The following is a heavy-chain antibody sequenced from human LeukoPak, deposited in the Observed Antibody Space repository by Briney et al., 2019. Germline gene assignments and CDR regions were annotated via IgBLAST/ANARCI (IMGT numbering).Heavy chain of an antibody. Sequence: PGRSLRLSCAASGFTFSSYGMHWVRQAPGKGLEWVAVIWYDGSNKYYADSVKGRFTISRDNSKNTLYLQMNSLRAEDTAVYYCARDSGGWYREDIWGQGTMVTVSS. CDR3: ARDSGGWYREDI. CDR1: GFTFSSYG. CDR2: IWYDGSNK. V-gene: IGHV3-33*01. J-gene: IGHJ3*02. D-gene: IGHD6-19*01.